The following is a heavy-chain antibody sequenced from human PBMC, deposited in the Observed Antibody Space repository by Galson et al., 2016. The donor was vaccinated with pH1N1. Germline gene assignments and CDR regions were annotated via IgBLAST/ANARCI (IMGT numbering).Heavy chain of an antibody. CDR1: GFTFRTYR. J-gene: IGHJ6*02. V-gene: IGHV3-21*01. CDR2: IDTSGTYI. Sequence: SLRLSCAASGFTFRTYRMNWVRQAPGKGLEWVSSIDTSGTYIFYADSVKGRFTVSRDNAKKSLYLQMNSLRAEETAMYYCARELGDTLSYYYAMDVWGQGTAVTVSS. CDR3: ARELGDTLSYYYAMDV. D-gene: IGHD3-10*01.